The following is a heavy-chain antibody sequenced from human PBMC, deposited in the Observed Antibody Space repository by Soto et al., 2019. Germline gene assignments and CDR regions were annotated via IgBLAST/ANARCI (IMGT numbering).Heavy chain of an antibody. D-gene: IGHD6-25*01. CDR2: ISSSSTYI. V-gene: IGHV3-21*01. CDR1: GFTFSSYS. CDR3: XXXXXXXXXXXXX. J-gene: IGHJ4*02. Sequence: EVQLVESGGDLVKPGGSLRLSCADSGFTFSSYSMNWVRQAPGKGLEWVSSISSSSTYIYYADSVKGRFTISRDNAKNSLYLQMNXLSXXXXAXXXXXXXXXXXXXXXXXXGQGTLVTVSS.